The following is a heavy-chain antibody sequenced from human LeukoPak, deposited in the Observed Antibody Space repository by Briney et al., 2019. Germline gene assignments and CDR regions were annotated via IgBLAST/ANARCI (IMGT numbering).Heavy chain of an antibody. V-gene: IGHV1-18*01. CDR2: ISAYNGNT. CDR1: GYTFTRYG. CDR3: ARVRSVTSTEYYYYYMDV. J-gene: IGHJ6*03. Sequence: APVKVSCKASGYTFTRYGINWVRPAPAQGLEWMEWISAYNGNTNYAQKLQGRGTMNTDTSTSTAYMELRSLGSDDTAVYYCARVRSVTSTEYYYYYMDVWGKGTTVTVSS. D-gene: IGHD4-11*01.